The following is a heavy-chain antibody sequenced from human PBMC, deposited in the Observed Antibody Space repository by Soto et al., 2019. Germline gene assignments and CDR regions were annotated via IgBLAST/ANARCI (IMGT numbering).Heavy chain of an antibody. CDR2: IDPSDSYT. Sequence: GESLKISCKGSGYSFTSYWIGWVRQMPGKGLEWMGRIDPSDSYTNYSPSFQGQVTISADKSISTAYLQWSSLKASDTAMYYCARHEDGYNSFASMDVWGQGTTVTVSS. J-gene: IGHJ6*02. D-gene: IGHD5-12*01. CDR1: GYSFTSYW. CDR3: ARHEDGYNSFASMDV. V-gene: IGHV5-10-1*04.